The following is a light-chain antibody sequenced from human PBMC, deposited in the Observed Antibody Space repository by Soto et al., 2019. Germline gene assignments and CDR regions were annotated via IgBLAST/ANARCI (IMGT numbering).Light chain of an antibody. J-gene: IGLJ3*02. V-gene: IGLV1-44*01. CDR3: AAWDDSLYAWL. CDR1: SSNIGSNI. Sequence: QLVLTQPPSASGTPGQRVTISCSGSSSNIGSNIVNWYQQLPGTAPKLLIYSNNQRPSGVPDRFSGSKSGTSASLAISGLQSEDEADYYCAAWDDSLYAWLFGGGTKLTVL. CDR2: SNN.